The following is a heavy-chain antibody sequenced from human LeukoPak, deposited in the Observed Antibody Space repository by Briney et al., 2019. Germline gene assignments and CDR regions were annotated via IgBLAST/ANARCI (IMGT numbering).Heavy chain of an antibody. CDR3: AGQGFWSGYACFDY. V-gene: IGHV4-4*02. J-gene: IGHJ4*02. D-gene: IGHD3-3*01. Sequence: SGTLSLTCAVSGGSLSSSNWWSWVRQPPGKGLEWIGEIYHSGSTNYNPSLKSRVTISVDKSKNQFSLKLSSVTAADTAVYYCAGQGFWSGYACFDYWGQGTLVTVSS. CDR2: IYHSGST. CDR1: GGSLSSSNW.